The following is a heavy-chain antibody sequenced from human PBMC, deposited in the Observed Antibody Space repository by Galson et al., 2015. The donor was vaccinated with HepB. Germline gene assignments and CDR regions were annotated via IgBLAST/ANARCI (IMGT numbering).Heavy chain of an antibody. V-gene: IGHV3-66*01. CDR3: ARDGYSSSWYVRYFDL. J-gene: IGHJ2*01. D-gene: IGHD6-13*01. CDR2: IYSGGST. Sequence: SLRLSCAASGITFSRYAMTWVRQAPGKGLEWVSVIYSGGSTYYADSVKGRFTISRDNSKNTLYLQMNSLRAEDTAVYYCARDGYSSSWYVRYFDLWGRGTLVTVSS. CDR1: GITFSRYA.